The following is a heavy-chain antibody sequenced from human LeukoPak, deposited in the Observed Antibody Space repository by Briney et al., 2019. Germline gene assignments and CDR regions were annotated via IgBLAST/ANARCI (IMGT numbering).Heavy chain of an antibody. Sequence: SETLSLTCAVYGGSFSGYYWSWIREPPGQGLGWIGEINHSGSTNSNPSLTSRVTISVDTSKTQFSRKLSSVTAADTAVYYCASLVVVVPAAMSALSYYYGMDVWGQGTTVTVSS. CDR2: INHSGST. J-gene: IGHJ6*02. CDR3: ASLVVVVPAAMSALSYYYGMDV. D-gene: IGHD2-2*01. V-gene: IGHV4-34*01. CDR1: GGSFSGYY.